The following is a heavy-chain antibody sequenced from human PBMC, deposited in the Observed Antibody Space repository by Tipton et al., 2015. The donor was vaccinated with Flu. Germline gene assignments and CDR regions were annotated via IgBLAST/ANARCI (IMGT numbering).Heavy chain of an antibody. CDR3: AREKDSSGSEYFQH. J-gene: IGHJ1*01. CDR2: ITHRGTT. V-gene: IGHV4-34*01. Sequence: GLVKPSETLALTCAVQGGSFSGYYWSWIRQSPGKGLEWIGEITHRGTTNYNPSLKSRAIISVETSKNQFSLKLSSVTAADTAVYYCAREKDSSGSEYFQHWGQGTLVTVSS. CDR1: GGSFSGYY. D-gene: IGHD6-19*01.